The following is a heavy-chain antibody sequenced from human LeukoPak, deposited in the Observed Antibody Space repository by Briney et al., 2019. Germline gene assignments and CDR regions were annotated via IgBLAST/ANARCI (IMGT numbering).Heavy chain of an antibody. CDR3: ARGTGLGGDYVSN. CDR1: GYTFITYY. D-gene: IGHD4-17*01. Sequence: GASXXVSCKASGYTFITYYMHWVRQAPGQGLEWMGVINPSGGTTSYAQKFQARVTMTRDTSTSTVYMELSSLRSEDTAVYYCARGTGLGGDYVSNWGQGTLVTVSS. V-gene: IGHV1-46*01. CDR2: INPSGGTT. J-gene: IGHJ4*02.